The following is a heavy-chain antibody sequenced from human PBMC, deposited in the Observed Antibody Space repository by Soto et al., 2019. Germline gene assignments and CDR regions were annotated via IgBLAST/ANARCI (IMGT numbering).Heavy chain of an antibody. V-gene: IGHV3-33*01. J-gene: IGHJ6*02. CDR2: IWYDGSNK. CDR3: ARDEGLGVNCYYHGMDV. Sequence: QVQLVESGGGVVQPGRSLRLSCAASGFTFSSYGMHWVRQAPGKGLEWVAVIWYDGSNKYYADSVKGRFTISRDNSKNMLYLQMNSMRAEGTAVYYGARDEGLGVNCYYHGMDVWGQGTTVTVSS. CDR1: GFTFSSYG. D-gene: IGHD3-10*01.